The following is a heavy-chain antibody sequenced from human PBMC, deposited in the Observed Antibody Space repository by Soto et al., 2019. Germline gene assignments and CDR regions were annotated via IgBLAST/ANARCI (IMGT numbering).Heavy chain of an antibody. CDR1: AGTFSSYA. V-gene: IGHV1-8*02. CDR2: INPSSGNT. Sequence: AGGKFSCKAYAGTFSSYAINRVLQATGQGLEWMGWINPSSGNTGYAQKFQGRVTMTRNTSISTAYMELSSLRSEDTAVYYRARGSYYSYGYWGQGTLVTVSS. CDR3: ARGSYYSYGY. J-gene: IGHJ4*02. D-gene: IGHD3-10*01.